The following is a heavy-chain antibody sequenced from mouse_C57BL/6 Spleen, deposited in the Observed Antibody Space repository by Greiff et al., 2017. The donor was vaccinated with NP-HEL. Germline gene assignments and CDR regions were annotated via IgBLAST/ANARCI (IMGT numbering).Heavy chain of an antibody. J-gene: IGHJ4*01. CDR2: IDPNSGGT. V-gene: IGHV1-72*01. CDR1: GYTFTSYW. CDR3: GRWGRDYAMDY. Sequence: QVQLQQPGAELVKPGASVKLSCKASGYTFTSYWMHWVKQRPGRGLAWIGRIDPNSGGTKYNEKFKSKATLTVDKHSRTAYMQHSSLTYDDSAVYCCGRWGRDYAMDYWGKGTSVTVAS.